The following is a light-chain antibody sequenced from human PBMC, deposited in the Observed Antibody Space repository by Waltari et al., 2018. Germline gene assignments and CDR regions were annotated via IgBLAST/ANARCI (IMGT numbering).Light chain of an antibody. V-gene: IGLV2-8*01. CDR3: SSYAGSNNHVL. Sequence: QSALTQPPSASGSLGQSVTLSCTGTSSDVGSYHFVPWYQQHPGKAPKLMIYEVTKRPSGVPDRFSGSKSGNTASLTVSGLQAEDEANYYCSSYAGSNNHVLFGGGTKLTVL. CDR1: SSDVGSYHF. J-gene: IGLJ2*01. CDR2: EVT.